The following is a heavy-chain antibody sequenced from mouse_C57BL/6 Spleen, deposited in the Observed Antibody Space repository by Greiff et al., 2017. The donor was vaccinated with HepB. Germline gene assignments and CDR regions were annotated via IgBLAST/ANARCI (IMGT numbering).Heavy chain of an antibody. V-gene: IGHV5-15*01. J-gene: IGHJ4*01. D-gene: IGHD4-1*01. CDR3: ARSRPNSYAMYY. CDR1: GFTFSDYG. CDR2: ISNLAYSI. Sequence: DVQLVESGGGLVQPGGSLKLSCAASGFTFSDYGMAWVRQAPRKGPEWVAFISNLAYSIYYADTVTGRFTISRENAKNTLYLEMSSLRSEDTAMYYCARSRPNSYAMYYWGQGTSVIVSS.